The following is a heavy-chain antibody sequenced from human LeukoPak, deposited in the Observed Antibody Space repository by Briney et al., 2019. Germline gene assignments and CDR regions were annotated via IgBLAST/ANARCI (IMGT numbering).Heavy chain of an antibody. J-gene: IGHJ4*02. CDR1: GLTFSSYA. D-gene: IGHD3-10*01. CDR2: ISGSGGST. Sequence: GGSLRLSCAASGLTFSSYAMSWVRQAPGKGLEWVSAISGSGGSTYYADSVKGRFTISRDNSKNTLYLQMNSLRAEDTAVYYCAKDLHGSGSLFDYWGQGTLVTVSS. V-gene: IGHV3-23*01. CDR3: AKDLHGSGSLFDY.